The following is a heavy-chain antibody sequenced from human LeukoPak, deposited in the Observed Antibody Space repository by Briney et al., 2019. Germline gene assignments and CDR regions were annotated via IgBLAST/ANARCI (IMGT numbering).Heavy chain of an antibody. CDR2: IYSSGST. D-gene: IGHD2-15*01. CDR3: ARAYCSGGSCYSGFDY. J-gene: IGHJ4*02. Sequence: SETLSLTCTVSGGSISSYYWSWIRQPAGKGLDWIGRIYSSGSTNYNPSLKSRVTMSVDTSKNQFSLKLSSVTAADTAVYYCARAYCSGGSCYSGFDYWGQGTLVTVSS. V-gene: IGHV4-4*07. CDR1: GGSISSYY.